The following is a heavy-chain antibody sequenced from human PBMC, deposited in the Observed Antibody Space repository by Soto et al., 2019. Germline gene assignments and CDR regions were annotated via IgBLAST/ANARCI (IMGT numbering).Heavy chain of an antibody. J-gene: IGHJ5*02. Sequence: RASVKVSCKASGYTFTSYGINWVRQAPGQGLELMGWISAYDGKTTYAEKFQGRVTLTTDTSTSTAYMELRSLRSDDTAIYYCARDPHEFWTSYWFDPWGQGTPVTVSS. D-gene: IGHD3-3*01. V-gene: IGHV1-18*01. CDR3: ARDPHEFWTSYWFDP. CDR1: GYTFTSYG. CDR2: ISAYDGKT.